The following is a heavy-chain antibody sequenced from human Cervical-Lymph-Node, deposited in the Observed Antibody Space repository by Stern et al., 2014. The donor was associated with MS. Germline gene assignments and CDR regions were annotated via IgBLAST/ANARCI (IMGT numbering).Heavy chain of an antibody. CDR1: GDSTNTGDYY. V-gene: IGHV4-30-4*01. J-gene: IGHJ6*02. CDR2: IYNTRIT. Sequence: QVPLHESPPGPVQPSQTPSLTCTVSGDSTNTGDYYWSWIRQPPGKGLEWIGYIYNTRITSYHPSLKGPVTMSIDTSKNQFSLSLGSVTAADTAVYYCARDVYQPSLYSYNMDVWGQGTTVTVSS. CDR3: ARDVYQPSLYSYNMDV. D-gene: IGHD2-2*01.